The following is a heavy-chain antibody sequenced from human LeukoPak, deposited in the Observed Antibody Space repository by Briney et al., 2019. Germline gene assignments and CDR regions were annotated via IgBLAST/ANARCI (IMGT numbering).Heavy chain of an antibody. D-gene: IGHD4-17*01. Sequence: SETLSLTCTVSGGSISSSSYYWGWIRQPPGKGLEWIGSIYYSGSTYYNPSLKSRVTISVDTSKNQFSLKLSSVTAADTAVYYCARRGHDDYGDYVAFDIWGQGTMVTVSS. CDR3: ARRGHDDYGDYVAFDI. CDR1: GGSISSSSYY. J-gene: IGHJ3*02. V-gene: IGHV4-39*01. CDR2: IYYSGST.